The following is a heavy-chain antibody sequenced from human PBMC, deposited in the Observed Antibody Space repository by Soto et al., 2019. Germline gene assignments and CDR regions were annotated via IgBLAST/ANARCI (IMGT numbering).Heavy chain of an antibody. J-gene: IGHJ1*01. CDR1: GFTFSSYW. V-gene: IGHV3-7*01. CDR3: ARDHPDYYDSSGYYGYFQH. D-gene: IGHD3-22*01. CDR2: IKQDGSEK. Sequence: PSGSLRLSCAASGFTFSSYWMSWVRQATGKGLEWVANIKQDGSEKYYVDSVKGRFTISRDNAKNSLYLQMNSLRAEDTAVYYCARDHPDYYDSSGYYGYFQHWGQGTLVTVSS.